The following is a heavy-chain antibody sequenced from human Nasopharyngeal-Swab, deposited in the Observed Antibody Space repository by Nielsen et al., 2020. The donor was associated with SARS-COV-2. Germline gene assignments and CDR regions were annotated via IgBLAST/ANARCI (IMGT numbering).Heavy chain of an antibody. CDR3: ARGDLVVVPSPILGLGPFFYYFYLDV. CDR2: VSHSGSI. Sequence: SETLSLTCAVSDGSVSSNDWWTWVRQSPGKGLEWIGEVSHSGSINYNPSLKSRVTLSMDKSKRQFSLRLTSVSAADTAVYFCARGDLVVVPSPILGLGPFFYYFYLDVWGKGTTVTVSS. J-gene: IGHJ6*03. D-gene: IGHD2-2*01. CDR1: DGSVSSNDW. V-gene: IGHV4-4*02.